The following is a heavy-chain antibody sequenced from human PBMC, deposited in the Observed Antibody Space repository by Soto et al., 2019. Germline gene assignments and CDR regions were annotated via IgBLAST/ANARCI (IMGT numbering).Heavy chain of an antibody. D-gene: IGHD1-1*01. CDR1: GYGFTNYW. CDR3: AIQHPLDSSAWYN. Sequence: GESLKISCKASGYGFTNYWIGWVRQMPGEGLEWMGTIYPGDSDTRYSPSFEGQVAFSVDTSINTAYLHWTSLKASDTAIYYCAIQHPLDSSAWYNWGQGTVVTVPQ. J-gene: IGHJ4*02. CDR2: IYPGDSDT. V-gene: IGHV5-51*01.